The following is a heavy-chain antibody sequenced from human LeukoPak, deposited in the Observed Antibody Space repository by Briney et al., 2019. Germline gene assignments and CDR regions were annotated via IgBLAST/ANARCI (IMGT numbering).Heavy chain of an antibody. J-gene: IGHJ4*02. D-gene: IGHD2-21*01. Sequence: SETLSLTCTVSSGSVSGYYWSWIRQPPGKGLEWMGYIYYSGNTDSSPSLKSRVTISVDTSRNQFSLNLGSVTAADTAVYYCARGAYCGAQCFDHFDLWGPGALVTVSS. CDR2: IYYSGNT. CDR1: SGSVSGYY. CDR3: ARGAYCGAQCFDHFDL. V-gene: IGHV4-59*02.